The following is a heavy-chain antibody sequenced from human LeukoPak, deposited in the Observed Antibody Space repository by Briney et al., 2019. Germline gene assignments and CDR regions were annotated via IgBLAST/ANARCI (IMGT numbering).Heavy chain of an antibody. CDR1: GFTFSSYA. Sequence: GRSLRLSCAASGFTFSSYAMHWVRQAPGKGLEWVAVISYDGSNKYYADSVKGRFTISRDNSKNTLYLQMNSPRAEDTAVYYCATGNADGEKYYYYGMDVWGKGTTVTVSS. J-gene: IGHJ6*04. CDR3: ATGNADGEKYYYYGMDV. V-gene: IGHV3-30-3*01. CDR2: ISYDGSNK. D-gene: IGHD1-1*01.